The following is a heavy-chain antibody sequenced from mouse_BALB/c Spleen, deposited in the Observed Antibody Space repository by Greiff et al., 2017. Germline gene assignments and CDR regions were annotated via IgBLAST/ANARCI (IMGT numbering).Heavy chain of an antibody. CDR2: ISNGGGST. Sequence: EVKLMESGGGLVQPGGSLKLSCAASGFTFSSYTMSWVRQTPEKRLEWVAYISNGGGSTYYPDTVKGRFTISRDNAKNTLYLQMSSLKSEDTAMYYCARHRGAYWGQGTLVTVSA. CDR1: GFTFSSYT. J-gene: IGHJ3*01. D-gene: IGHD3-1*01. V-gene: IGHV5-12-2*01. CDR3: ARHRGAY.